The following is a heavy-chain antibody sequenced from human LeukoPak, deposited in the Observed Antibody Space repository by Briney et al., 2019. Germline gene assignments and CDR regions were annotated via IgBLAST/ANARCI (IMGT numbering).Heavy chain of an antibody. Sequence: GSLILSCAVSGFTFSNYWMHWVRQAPGMGLVWVSRINTDGRTTSYADSVKGRFTISRDNAKNILYLEVNSLRTDDTAVYYCARGGLEPVDYWGQGTLVTVSS. CDR3: ARGGLEPVDY. CDR2: INTDGRTT. J-gene: IGHJ4*02. D-gene: IGHD5-24*01. V-gene: IGHV3-74*01. CDR1: GFTFSNYW.